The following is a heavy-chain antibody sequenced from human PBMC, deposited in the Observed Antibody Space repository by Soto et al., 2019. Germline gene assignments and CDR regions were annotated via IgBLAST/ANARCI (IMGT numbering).Heavy chain of an antibody. Sequence: LRLSCAASGFTFGNNWMHWVRQAPGKGLEWVSRMNSDGSETDYADSVKGRFTVFRDNARSTLYLQMNSLRAEDTALYYCATAEVDYWGPGTLVTVS. CDR1: GFTFGNNW. J-gene: IGHJ4*02. V-gene: IGHV3-74*01. CDR3: ATAEVDY. CDR2: MNSDGSET.